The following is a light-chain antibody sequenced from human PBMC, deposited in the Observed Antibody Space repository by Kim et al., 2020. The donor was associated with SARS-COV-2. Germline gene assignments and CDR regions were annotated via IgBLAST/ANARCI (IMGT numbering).Light chain of an antibody. V-gene: IGLV10-54*01. CDR2: RNN. CDR1: SKNVGNQG. CDR3: SAWDSSLSAWV. J-gene: IGLJ3*02. Sequence: QHAPLTCTGNSKNVGNQGAAWLQQHQGHPPKLLSYRNNNRPSGISERLSASRSGNTASLTITGLQPEDEADYYCSAWDSSLSAWVFGGGTQLTVL.